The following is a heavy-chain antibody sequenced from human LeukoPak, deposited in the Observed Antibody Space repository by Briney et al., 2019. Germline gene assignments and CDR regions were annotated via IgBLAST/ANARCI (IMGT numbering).Heavy chain of an antibody. CDR2: MNPNSSNT. D-gene: IGHD3-10*01. CDR1: GYTFTSYD. J-gene: IGHJ4*02. Sequence: ASVKVSCKASGYTFTSYDINWVRQATGQGLEWMGWMNPNSSNTGYAQKFQGRVTMTRNTSISTAYMELSSLRSEDTAVYYCARDGRGITMVRGVNFDYWGQGTLVTVSS. CDR3: ARDGRGITMVRGVNFDY. V-gene: IGHV1-8*01.